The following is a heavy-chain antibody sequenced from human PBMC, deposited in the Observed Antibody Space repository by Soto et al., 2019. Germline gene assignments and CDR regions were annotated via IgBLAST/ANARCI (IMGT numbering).Heavy chain of an antibody. CDR3: ARQYPSSSRHFDH. CDR2: ISAGSSNI. CDR1: GFTFRTYY. V-gene: IGHV3-21*01. Sequence: GGSLRLSCAASGFTFRTYYMIWVRQAPGKGLEWVSSISAGSSNIYYAPSVKGRLTISRDNAKNSLYLQINSLRAEDTAVYYCARQYPSSSRHFDHWGQGTLVTVSS. D-gene: IGHD6-6*01. J-gene: IGHJ4*02.